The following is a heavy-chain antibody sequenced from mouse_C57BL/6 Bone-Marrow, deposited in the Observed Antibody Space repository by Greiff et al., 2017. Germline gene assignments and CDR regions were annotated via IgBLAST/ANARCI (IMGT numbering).Heavy chain of an antibody. J-gene: IGHJ1*03. V-gene: IGHV1-81*01. CDR1: GYTFTSYG. D-gene: IGHD1-1*01. CDR3: ARSGYYGSSYGGYVDV. CDR2: IYPRSGNT. Sequence: QVQLQQSGAELARPGASVKLSCKASGYTFTSYGISWVKQRTGQGLEWIGEIYPRSGNTSYNEKFKGKHTLTADKSSSTAYLELRSLTSEDSAVYFCARSGYYGSSYGGYVDVWGTGTTVTVSA.